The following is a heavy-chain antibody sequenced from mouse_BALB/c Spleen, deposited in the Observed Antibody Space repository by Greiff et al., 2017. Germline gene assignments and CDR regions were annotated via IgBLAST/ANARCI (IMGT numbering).Heavy chain of an antibody. Sequence: VQRVESGAELARPGASVKMSCKASGYTFTSYTMHWVKQRPGQGLEWIGYINPSSGYTNYNQKFKDKATLTADKSSSTAYMQLSSLTSEDSAVYYCARENYFDYWGQGTTLTVSS. V-gene: IGHV1-4*01. CDR1: GYTFTSYT. CDR3: ARENYFDY. J-gene: IGHJ2*01. CDR2: INPSSGYT.